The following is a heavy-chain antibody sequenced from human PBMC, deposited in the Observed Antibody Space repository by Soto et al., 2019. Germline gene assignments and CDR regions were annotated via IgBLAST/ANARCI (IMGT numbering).Heavy chain of an antibody. CDR2: IKSKTDGGTT. Sequence: PGGSLRLSCAASGFTFGNAWMNWVRQAPGKGLEWVGRIKSKTDGGTTDYAAPVKGRFTISRDDSKNTLYLQMNSLKTENTAVYYCTTNSWIRLWLSADGGTFFDYWGQGTLVTVSS. CDR3: TTNSWIRLWLSADGGTFFDY. J-gene: IGHJ4*02. D-gene: IGHD5-18*01. CDR1: GFTFGNAW. V-gene: IGHV3-15*07.